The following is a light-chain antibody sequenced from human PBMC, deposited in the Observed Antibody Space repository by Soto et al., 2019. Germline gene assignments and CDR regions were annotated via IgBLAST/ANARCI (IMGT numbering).Light chain of an antibody. CDR2: EVS. CDR3: MQSTQLPPT. CDR1: QSRVYSDGNTY. J-gene: IGKJ5*01. Sequence: DVVMTQSPLSLPVPLGPPASISCRSSQSRVYSDGNTYLNWFQQKPGQSPQLXIYEVSTRVSGVPDRFSGSGSGTEFTLEISRVETDDVGIYYCMQSTQLPPTFGQGTRLEIK. V-gene: IGKV2-30*01.